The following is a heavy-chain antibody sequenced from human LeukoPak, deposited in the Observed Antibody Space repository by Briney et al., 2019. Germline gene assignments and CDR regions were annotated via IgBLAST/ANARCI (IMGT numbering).Heavy chain of an antibody. Sequence: PSETLSLTCTVSGGSISSGGYYWSWIRQPPGKRLEWIGSIYYSGNTYYNPSLKSRVTISIDTSKNQFSLNLNSVTAADTALYSCARHYLGGNYPDHFNHWGQGTLVTVSS. CDR3: ARHYLGGNYPDHFNH. CDR1: GGSISSGGYY. CDR2: IYYSGNT. V-gene: IGHV4-39*01. J-gene: IGHJ4*02. D-gene: IGHD1-26*01.